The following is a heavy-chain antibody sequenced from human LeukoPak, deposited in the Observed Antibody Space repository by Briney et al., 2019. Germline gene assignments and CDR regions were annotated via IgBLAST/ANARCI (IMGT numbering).Heavy chain of an antibody. V-gene: IGHV1-69*13. CDR3: ARETSVAGTGADY. CDR2: IIPIFGTA. D-gene: IGHD6-19*01. J-gene: IGHJ4*02. Sequence: ASVKVSCKASGGTFSSYAISWVRQAPGQGLEWMGGIIPIFGTANYAQKFQGRVTVTADESTSTAYMELSSLRSEDTAVYYCARETSVAGTGADYWGQGTLVTVSS. CDR1: GGTFSSYA.